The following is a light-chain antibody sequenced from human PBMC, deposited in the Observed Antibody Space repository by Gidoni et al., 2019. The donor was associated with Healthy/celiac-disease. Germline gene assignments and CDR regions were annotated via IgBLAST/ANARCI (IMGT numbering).Light chain of an antibody. CDR3: CSYAGSRV. V-gene: IGLV2-23*02. Sequence: FALTQPAPVSGSPGQSITLPCTGTSSDVGSYNLVSWYQQPPGKAPKLMIYEVSKRPSGVSNRFSGSKSGNTASLTISGLQAEDEADYYCCSYAGSRVFGGGTKLTVL. CDR1: SSDVGSYNL. CDR2: EVS. J-gene: IGLJ2*01.